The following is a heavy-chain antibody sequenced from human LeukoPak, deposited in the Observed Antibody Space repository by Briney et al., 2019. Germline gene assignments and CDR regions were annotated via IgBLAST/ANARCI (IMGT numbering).Heavy chain of an antibody. CDR2: INPDSGGT. CDR3: ARHIDVAVYYFDY. D-gene: IGHD2-15*01. J-gene: IGHJ4*02. V-gene: IGHV1-2*02. CDR1: GYTFTDYY. Sequence: ASVKVSCKASGYTFTDYYLHCVRHAPGQGLEWMGWINPDSGGTIYAQKSQGRVTMTRDTSTTTAYMELSRLGSDDSAVYYCARHIDVAVYYFDYWGQGALVTVSS.